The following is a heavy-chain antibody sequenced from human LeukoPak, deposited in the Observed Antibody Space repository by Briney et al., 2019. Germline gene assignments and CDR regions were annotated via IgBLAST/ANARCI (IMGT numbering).Heavy chain of an antibody. CDR1: GYTFTGYY. CDR3: ARNGYSSPYYFDY. J-gene: IGHJ4*02. V-gene: IGHV1-2*02. Sequence: ASVKVSCKASGYTFTGYYMHWVRQAPGQGLEWMGWTNPNSGGTNYAQKFQGRVTMTRDTSISTACMELSRLRSDDTAVYYCARNGYSSPYYFDYWGQGTLVTVSS. CDR2: TNPNSGGT. D-gene: IGHD6-13*01.